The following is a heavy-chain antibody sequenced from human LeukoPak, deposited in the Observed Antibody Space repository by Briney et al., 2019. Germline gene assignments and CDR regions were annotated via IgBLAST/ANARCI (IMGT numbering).Heavy chain of an antibody. CDR3: AKDFNFWSVPRTNWFDP. Sequence: GGSLRLSCAASGFTFSSYAMGWVRQAPGKGLEWVSAIGGGGGSTYYADSVKGRFTISRDNSKNTLYPQMNSLRAEDTAVYYCAKDFNFWSVPRTNWFDPWGQGTLVTVSS. CDR2: IGGGGGST. V-gene: IGHV3-23*01. D-gene: IGHD3-3*01. J-gene: IGHJ5*02. CDR1: GFTFSSYA.